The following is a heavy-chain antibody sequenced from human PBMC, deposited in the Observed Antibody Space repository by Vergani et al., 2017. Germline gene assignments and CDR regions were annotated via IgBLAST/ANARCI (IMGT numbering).Heavy chain of an antibody. CDR1: GGSISSGGYY. J-gene: IGHJ2*01. CDR2: IYYSGST. V-gene: IGHV4-31*03. CDR3: ANHQWEQEIWYFDL. D-gene: IGHD1-26*01. Sequence: QVQLQESGPGLVKPSQTLSLTCTVSGGSISSGGYYWSWIRQHPGKGLEWIGYIYYSGSTYYNPSLKSRVTISVDTSKNQFSLKLSSVTAADTAVYYCANHQWEQEIWYFDLWGRGTLVTVSS.